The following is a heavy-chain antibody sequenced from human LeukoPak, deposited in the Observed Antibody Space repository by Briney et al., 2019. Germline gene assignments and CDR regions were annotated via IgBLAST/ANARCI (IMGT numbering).Heavy chain of an antibody. CDR2: ISRNSTYI. Sequence: GGSLRLSCAASGFIFSSYIMNWVRQAPGKGLEWVASISRNSTYIHYADSVKGRFTISRDNARNSLFLQMNSLRAEDTAIYYCASDEGNYFDYWGQGTLVTVSS. V-gene: IGHV3-21*01. CDR3: ASDEGNYFDY. CDR1: GFIFSSYI. J-gene: IGHJ4*02.